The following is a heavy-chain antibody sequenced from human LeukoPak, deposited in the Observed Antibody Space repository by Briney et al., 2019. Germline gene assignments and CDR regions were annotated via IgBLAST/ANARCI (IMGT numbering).Heavy chain of an antibody. Sequence: GGSLRLSCAASGFTFSDYEMNWVRQAPGKGLEWVAFIRYDGSNKYYADSVKGRFTISRDNSKNTLYLQMNSLRAEDTAVYYCAKDLTTPGYFDYWGQGTLVTVSS. CDR3: AKDLTTPGYFDY. CDR1: GFTFSDYE. J-gene: IGHJ4*02. V-gene: IGHV3-30*02. D-gene: IGHD3-9*01. CDR2: IRYDGSNK.